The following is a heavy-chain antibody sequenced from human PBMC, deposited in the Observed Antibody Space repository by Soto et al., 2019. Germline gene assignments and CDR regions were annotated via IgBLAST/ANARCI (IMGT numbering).Heavy chain of an antibody. J-gene: IGHJ4*02. CDR2: ISVSDAFI. D-gene: IGHD1-20*01. CDR3: TRETVAGIIGLDY. V-gene: IGHV3-23*01. Sequence: EVQLLESGGDLVQPGGSLRLSCEASGFNVGAFAVNWVRQAPGKGLEWVSGISVSDAFIYYADSVRGRFSISRDESENILYLQMNSLRVDDAALYYCTRETVAGIIGLDYWGPGTLVTVSS. CDR1: GFNVGAFA.